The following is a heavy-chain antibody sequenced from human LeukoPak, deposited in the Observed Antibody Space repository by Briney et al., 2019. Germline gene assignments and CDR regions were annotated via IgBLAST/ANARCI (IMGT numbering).Heavy chain of an antibody. D-gene: IGHD3-22*01. CDR2: ISGSGGNT. CDR3: AKVPTYYYDSSGYSAY. V-gene: IGHV3-23*01. CDR1: GFTFSSYA. Sequence: GGSLRLSCAASGFTFSSYAMSWVRQAPGKGLEWVSGISGSGGNTHYADSVKGRFTISRDNSKNTLYLQMNSLRAEDTAVYYCAKVPTYYYDSSGYSAYWGQGTLVTVSS. J-gene: IGHJ4*02.